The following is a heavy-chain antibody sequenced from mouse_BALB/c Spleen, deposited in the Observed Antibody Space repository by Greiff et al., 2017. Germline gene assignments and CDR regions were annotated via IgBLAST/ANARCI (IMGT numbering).Heavy chain of an antibody. CDR1: GYAFSSYW. J-gene: IGHJ2*01. Sequence: VQLQESGSELVRPGSSVKISCKASGYAFSSYWMNWVKQRPGQGLEWIGQIYPGDGDTNYNGKFKGKATLTADKSSSTAYMQLSSLTSEDSAVYFCARDLLLRYLDDWGQGTTLTVSS. D-gene: IGHD1-1*01. CDR3: ARDLLLRYLDD. V-gene: IGHV1-80*01. CDR2: IYPGDGDT.